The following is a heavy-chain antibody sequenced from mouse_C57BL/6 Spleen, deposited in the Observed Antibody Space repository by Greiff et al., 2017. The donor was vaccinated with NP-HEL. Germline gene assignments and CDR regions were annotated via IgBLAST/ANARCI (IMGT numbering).Heavy chain of an antibody. CDR3: ASVTTVGRDY. V-gene: IGHV1-50*01. D-gene: IGHD1-1*01. Sequence: QVQLQQPGAELVKPGASVKLSCKASGYTFTSYWVQWVKQRPGQGLEWIGEIDPSDSYTNYNQKFKGKATLTVDTSSSTAYMQLSSLTSEDSAVYYCASVTTVGRDYWGQGTTLTVSS. CDR2: IDPSDSYT. J-gene: IGHJ2*01. CDR1: GYTFTSYW.